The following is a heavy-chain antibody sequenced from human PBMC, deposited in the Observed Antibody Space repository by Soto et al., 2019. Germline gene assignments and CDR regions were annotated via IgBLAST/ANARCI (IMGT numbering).Heavy chain of an antibody. CDR1: GFTFSSYG. CDR2: ISYDGSNK. D-gene: IGHD5-12*01. Sequence: GGSLRLSCAASGFTFSSYGMHWVRQAPGKGLEWVAVISYDGSNKYYADSVKGRFTISRDNSKNTLYLQMNSLRAEDTAVYYCAKDRYSGYDSNAYYYGMDVWGQGTTVTVSS. CDR3: AKDRYSGYDSNAYYYGMDV. J-gene: IGHJ6*02. V-gene: IGHV3-30*18.